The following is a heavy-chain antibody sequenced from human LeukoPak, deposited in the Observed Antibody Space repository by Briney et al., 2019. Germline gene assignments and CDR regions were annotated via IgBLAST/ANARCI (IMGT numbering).Heavy chain of an antibody. V-gene: IGHV4-34*01. CDR1: GGSFSGYY. CDR2: INHSGST. D-gene: IGHD4-17*01. CDR3: ARGPDYGDYYYYYYGMDV. J-gene: IGHJ6*02. Sequence: PSETLSLTCAVYGGSFSGYYWSWIRQPPGKGLEWIGEINHSGSTNYNPSLKSQVTISVDTSKNQFSLKLSSVTAADTAVYYCARGPDYGDYYYYYYGMDVWGQGTTVTVSS.